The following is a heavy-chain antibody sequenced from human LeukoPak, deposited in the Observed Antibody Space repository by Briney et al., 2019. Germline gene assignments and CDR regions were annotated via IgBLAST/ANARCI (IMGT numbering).Heavy chain of an antibody. D-gene: IGHD3-10*01. CDR3: ARDKFGRFDP. Sequence: SETLSLTCTVSGGSISSGDYYWSWIRQPPGKGLEWIGYIYYSGSTYYNPSLKSRVTISVDTSKNQFSLKLSSVTAANTAVYYCARDKFGRFDPWGQGTLVTVSS. CDR1: GGSISSGDYY. CDR2: IYYSGST. V-gene: IGHV4-30-4*08. J-gene: IGHJ5*02.